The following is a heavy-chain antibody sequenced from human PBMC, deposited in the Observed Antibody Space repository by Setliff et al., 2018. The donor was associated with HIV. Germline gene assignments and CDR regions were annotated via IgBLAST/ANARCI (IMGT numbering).Heavy chain of an antibody. D-gene: IGHD4-17*01. V-gene: IGHV4-4*07. CDR1: GGSISGDF. CDR2: IQGNGDT. Sequence: SETLSLTCTVSGGSISGDFWTWIRQSAGKGLEWIGRIQGNGDTTHNPSLKSRVTISRDTSKNQFSLNLHSVTAADTAVYYCARDPPGYGDSNDFWGQGTLVTVSS. J-gene: IGHJ4*02. CDR3: ARDPPGYGDSNDF.